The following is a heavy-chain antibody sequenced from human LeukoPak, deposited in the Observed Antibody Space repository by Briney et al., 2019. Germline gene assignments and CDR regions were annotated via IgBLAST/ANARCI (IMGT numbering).Heavy chain of an antibody. CDR3: ARARTEDIVVVPAAIEYYYYGMDV. CDR2: ISSSSSYI. J-gene: IGHJ6*02. V-gene: IGHV3-21*01. Sequence: GGSLRLSCAASGFTFSSYSMNWVRQAPGKGLEWVSSISSSSSYIYYADPVKGRFTISRDNAKNSLYLQMNSLRAEDTAVYYCARARTEDIVVVPAAIEYYYYGMDVWGQGTTVTVSS. D-gene: IGHD2-2*01. CDR1: GFTFSSYS.